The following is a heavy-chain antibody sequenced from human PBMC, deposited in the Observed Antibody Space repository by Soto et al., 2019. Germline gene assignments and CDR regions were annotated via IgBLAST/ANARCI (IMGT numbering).Heavy chain of an antibody. Sequence: SETLSLTCTVSGGSISSYYWSWIRQPPGKGLEWIGYIYYSGSTNYNPSLKSRVTISVDTSKNQSSLKLSSVTAADTAVYYCAREGGYSSLYYYGMDVWGQGTTVNVSS. D-gene: IGHD6-13*01. J-gene: IGHJ6*02. CDR3: AREGGYSSLYYYGMDV. CDR1: GGSISSYY. V-gene: IGHV4-59*01. CDR2: IYYSGST.